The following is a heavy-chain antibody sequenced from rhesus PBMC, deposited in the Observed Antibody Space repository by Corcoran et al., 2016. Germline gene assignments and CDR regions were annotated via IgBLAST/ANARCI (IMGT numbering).Heavy chain of an antibody. Sequence: QVTLKESGPALVKPTQTLTLTCTFSGFSISTTGTGVGWIRQPPGKALDWLASMSWNDSKYYSTSLKSRPTIAKDTSKNQVVLTMTNMDPVDTATYYWARVERAVLVVVATKGHFDYWGQGVLVTVSS. V-gene: IGHV2-95*01. CDR3: ARVERAVLVVVATKGHFDY. J-gene: IGHJ4*01. D-gene: IGHD2-21*01. CDR2: MSWNDSK. CDR1: GFSISTTGTG.